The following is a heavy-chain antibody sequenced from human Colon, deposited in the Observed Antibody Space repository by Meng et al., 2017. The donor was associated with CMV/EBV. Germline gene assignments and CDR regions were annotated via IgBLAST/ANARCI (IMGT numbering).Heavy chain of an antibody. D-gene: IGHD2-15*01. CDR2: IYSGGGT. CDR3: GRDPGLPNGIDD. V-gene: IGHV3-53*01. CDR1: GFTVSSDY. J-gene: IGHJ6*02. Sequence: GGSLRPSCAASGFTVSSDYMNWVRQAPGKGLEWVSVIYSGGGTYYADSVKGRFTISRDSSENKVNLQMNGLRAEDTAVYYCGRDPGLPNGIDDWGQGTTVTVSS.